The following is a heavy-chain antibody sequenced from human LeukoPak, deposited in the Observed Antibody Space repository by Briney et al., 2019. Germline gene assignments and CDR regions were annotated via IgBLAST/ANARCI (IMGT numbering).Heavy chain of an antibody. D-gene: IGHD1-1*01. Sequence: ASVKVSCKASGYTFTNYGITWVRQAPGQGLEWMGIINPSGGSTSYAQKFQGRVTMTRDTSTSTVYMELSSLRSEDTAVYYCARDRTGTFDYWGQGTLVTVSS. CDR3: ARDRTGTFDY. J-gene: IGHJ4*02. CDR1: GYTFTNYG. CDR2: INPSGGST. V-gene: IGHV1-46*01.